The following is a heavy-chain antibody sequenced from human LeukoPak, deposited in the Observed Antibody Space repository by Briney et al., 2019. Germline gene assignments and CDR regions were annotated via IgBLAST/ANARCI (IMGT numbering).Heavy chain of an antibody. Sequence: GGSLRLSCAASGFTFSSYSMNWVRQAPGKGLEWVSSTSSSSSYIYYADSVKGRFTISRDNAKNSLYLQMNSLRAEDTAVYYCARGTYYYDSSGYYYLDYWGQGTLVTVSS. V-gene: IGHV3-21*01. CDR1: GFTFSSYS. J-gene: IGHJ4*02. D-gene: IGHD3-22*01. CDR2: TSSSSSYI. CDR3: ARGTYYYDSSGYYYLDY.